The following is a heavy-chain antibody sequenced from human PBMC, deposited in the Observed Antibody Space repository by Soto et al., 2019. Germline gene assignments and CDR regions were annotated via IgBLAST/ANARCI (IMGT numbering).Heavy chain of an antibody. CDR2: INPNSGST. Sequence: ASVKVSCKASGYTFTGYYIHWVRQAPGQGLEWMGWINPNSGSTNYAQKFQGRVTMTKDTSISTTYMDLSRLRSNDTAVYYCARYCSSVSCYDEIWGQGTMVTVSS. V-gene: IGHV1-2*02. CDR3: ARYCSSVSCYDEI. D-gene: IGHD2-15*01. J-gene: IGHJ3*02. CDR1: GYTFTGYY.